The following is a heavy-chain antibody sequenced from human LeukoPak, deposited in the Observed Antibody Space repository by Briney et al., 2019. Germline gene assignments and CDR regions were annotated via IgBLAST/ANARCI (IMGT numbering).Heavy chain of an antibody. CDR2: IYDIGST. CDR3: ARTYYYDSSGYLNHWFDP. J-gene: IGHJ5*02. Sequence: SETLSLTCTVSGGSVSSYYWSWIRQPPGKGLEWIGYIYDIGSTKYNPSLKSRVTMSVDTSKNQFSLKLSSVTAADTAVYHCARTYYYDSSGYLNHWFDPWGQGTLVTVSS. D-gene: IGHD3-22*01. CDR1: GGSVSSYY. V-gene: IGHV4-59*08.